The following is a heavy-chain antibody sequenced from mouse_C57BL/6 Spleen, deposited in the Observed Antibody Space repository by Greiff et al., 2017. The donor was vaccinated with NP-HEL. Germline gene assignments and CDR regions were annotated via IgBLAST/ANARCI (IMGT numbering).Heavy chain of an antibody. CDR3: TREGDCDASFAY. J-gene: IGHJ3*01. Sequence: EVKVEESGGGLVQPGGSMKLSCAASGFTFSDAWMDWVRQSPEKGLEWVAEIRNKANNHATYYAESVKGRFTISRDDSKSSVYRQMNSLRAEDTGIYYCTREGDCDASFAYWGQGTLVTVSA. CDR2: IRNKANNHAT. CDR1: GFTFSDAW. V-gene: IGHV6-6*01. D-gene: IGHD2-13*01.